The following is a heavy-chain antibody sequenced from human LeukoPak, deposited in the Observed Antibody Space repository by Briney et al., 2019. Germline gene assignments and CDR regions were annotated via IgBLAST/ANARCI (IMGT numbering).Heavy chain of an antibody. CDR1: GGSISSSSYY. J-gene: IGHJ5*01. V-gene: IGHV4-39*07. CDR3: ARDGITMRSHPSDS. Sequence: SETLSLTCTVSGGSISSSSYYWGWIRQPPGKGLEWIGSIYYSGSTYYNPSLKSRVTISVDTSKNQFSLKLSSVTAADTAVYYRARDGITMRSHPSDSWGQGTLVTVSS. CDR2: IYYSGST. D-gene: IGHD3-22*01.